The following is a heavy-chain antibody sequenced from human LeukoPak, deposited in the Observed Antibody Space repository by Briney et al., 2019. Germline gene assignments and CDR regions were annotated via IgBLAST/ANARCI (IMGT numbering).Heavy chain of an antibody. J-gene: IGHJ6*02. D-gene: IGHD5-18*01. CDR3: ARHDTAMATDYGMDV. V-gene: IGHV3-11*01. Sequence: PGGSLRLSCAASGSTFSDYYMSWIRQAPGKGLEWVSYISSRGSAIYYADSVKGRFTISRDNAKNSLYLQMNSLRAEDTAVYYCARHDTAMATDYGMDVWGQGTTVTVSS. CDR2: ISSRGSAI. CDR1: GSTFSDYY.